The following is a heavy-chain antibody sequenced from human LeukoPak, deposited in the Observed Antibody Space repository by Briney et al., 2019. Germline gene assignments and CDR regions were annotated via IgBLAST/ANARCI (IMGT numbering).Heavy chain of an antibody. D-gene: IGHD5-12*01. CDR1: GGSFSGYY. V-gene: IGHV4-34*01. CDR2: INHSGST. CDR3: ARALIYSGYDYQQ. J-gene: IGHJ4*02. Sequence: SETLSLTCAVYGGSFSGYYWSWIRQPPGKGLEWIGEINHSGSTNYNPSLKSRVTISVDTSKNQFSLKLSSVTAADTAVYYCARALIYSGYDYQQWGQGTLVTVSS.